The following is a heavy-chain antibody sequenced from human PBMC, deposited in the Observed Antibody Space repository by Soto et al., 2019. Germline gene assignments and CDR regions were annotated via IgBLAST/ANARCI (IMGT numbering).Heavy chain of an antibody. Sequence: GGSLRLSCAASGFTFSSYSINWVRQAPGKGLEWVSSISSRGTYIYYADSLKGRFTNSRDNAKNALYLQMNSLRAEDTAVYYCARILQYHLLDNYYMDVWGKGTTVTVSS. CDR1: GFTFSSYS. J-gene: IGHJ6*03. V-gene: IGHV3-21*01. CDR3: ARILQYHLLDNYYMDV. CDR2: ISSRGTYI. D-gene: IGHD2-2*01.